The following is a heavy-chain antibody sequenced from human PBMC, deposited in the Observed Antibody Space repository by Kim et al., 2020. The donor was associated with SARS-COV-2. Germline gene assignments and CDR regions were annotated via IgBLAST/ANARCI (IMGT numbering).Heavy chain of an antibody. D-gene: IGHD3-10*01. J-gene: IGHJ4*02. CDR3: AKDRMVRGVIVDYFDY. V-gene: IGHV3-30*18. CDR2: ISYDGGNK. CDR1: GFTFSSYG. Sequence: GGSLRLSCAASGFTFSSYGMHWVRQAPGKGLEWVALISYDGGNKYYADSVKGRFTISRDNSKNMLYLQMNSLRAEDTAVYYCAKDRMVRGVIVDYFDYWGQGTLVTVSS.